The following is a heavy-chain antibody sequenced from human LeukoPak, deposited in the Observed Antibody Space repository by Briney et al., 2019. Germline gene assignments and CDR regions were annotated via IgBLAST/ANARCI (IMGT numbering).Heavy chain of an antibody. CDR1: GGSISSGDYY. CDR2: ISSSGRT. V-gene: IGHV4-30-4*01. CDR3: ARGQYGSGIAY. D-gene: IGHD3-10*01. Sequence: KPSGTLSLTCTVSGGSISSGDYYWSWIRQPPGKGLEWIGYISSSGRTYYKPSLKSRFTVSMYTSKNQFSLKVSSVTAADTAVFYCARGQYGSGIAYWGQGTLVTVSS. J-gene: IGHJ4*02.